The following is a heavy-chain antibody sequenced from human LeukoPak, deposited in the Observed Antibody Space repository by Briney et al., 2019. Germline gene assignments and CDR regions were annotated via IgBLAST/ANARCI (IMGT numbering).Heavy chain of an antibody. V-gene: IGHV3-23*01. D-gene: IGHD2-8*01. Sequence: GGSLRLSCAASGFTFSSYAMTWVRQAPGQGLEWVSAISGSGGSTYYADSVKGRFTISRDNSKNTLYLQMNSLRAEDTAVYYCAKDGSVYYYDYWGQGTLVTVSS. CDR3: AKDGSVYYYDY. CDR2: ISGSGGST. CDR1: GFTFSSYA. J-gene: IGHJ4*02.